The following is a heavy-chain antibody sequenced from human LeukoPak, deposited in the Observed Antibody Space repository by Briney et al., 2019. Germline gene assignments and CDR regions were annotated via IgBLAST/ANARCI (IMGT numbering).Heavy chain of an antibody. J-gene: IGHJ4*02. CDR2: ISGSGGSK. CDR1: GITFSSYA. D-gene: IGHD2-21*02. Sequence: GGSLRLSCAASGITFSSYAMSWVRQAPGQGLEWVSAISGSGGSKYYADSVKGRFTISRDNSKNTLYLQMNSLRAEDTAVYYCAKAQHNPYCGGDCYSGLDYWGQGTLVTVSS. V-gene: IGHV3-23*01. CDR3: AKAQHNPYCGGDCYSGLDY.